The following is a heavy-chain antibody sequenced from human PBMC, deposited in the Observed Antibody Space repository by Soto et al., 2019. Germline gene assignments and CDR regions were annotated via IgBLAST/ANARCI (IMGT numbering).Heavy chain of an antibody. V-gene: IGHV4-61*01. Sequence: QVQLQESGPGLVKPSVTLSLTCSVSGGSVSSGTYYWSWIRQPPGKGLEWIGYFYYSGSPYYNPSLKSRVTISVDTSKNQFSLKLTSVTAADTAVYYCAREDFYNGLDVWGQGTTVTVSS. J-gene: IGHJ6*02. CDR2: FYYSGSP. CDR1: GGSVSSGTYY. CDR3: AREDFYNGLDV.